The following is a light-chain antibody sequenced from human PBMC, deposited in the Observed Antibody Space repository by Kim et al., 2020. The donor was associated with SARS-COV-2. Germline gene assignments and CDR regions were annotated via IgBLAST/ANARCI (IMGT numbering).Light chain of an antibody. V-gene: IGLV3-19*01. CDR2: GKN. J-gene: IGLJ2*01. CDR3: NFRDSSGNHVV. Sequence: SSELTQDPAVSVALGQTVRITCQGDSLRSYYASWYQQKPGQAPVLVIYGKNNRPSGIPDRFSSYSSGNTASLTITGAQAEDEADYYCNFRDSSGNHVVFGGGTQLTVL. CDR1: SLRSYY.